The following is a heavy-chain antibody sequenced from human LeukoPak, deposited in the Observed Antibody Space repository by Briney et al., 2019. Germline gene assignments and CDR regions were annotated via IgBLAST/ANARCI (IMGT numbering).Heavy chain of an antibody. CDR1: GFTFSSYA. J-gene: IGHJ5*02. Sequence: GGSLKLPCAPSGFTFSSYAMSWVRKPPGKGLEWVSAISGSGGSTYYADSVKGRFTISRDNSKNTLYLQMNSLRAEDTAVYYCAKPRSGYVNWFDPWGQGTLVTVSS. CDR2: ISGSGGST. V-gene: IGHV3-23*01. D-gene: IGHD3-3*01. CDR3: AKPRSGYVNWFDP.